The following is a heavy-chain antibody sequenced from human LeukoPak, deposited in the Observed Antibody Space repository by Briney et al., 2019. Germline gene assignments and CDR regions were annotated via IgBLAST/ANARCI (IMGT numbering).Heavy chain of an antibody. Sequence: GGSLRLSCAASGFTFSSYSMNWVRQAPGKGLEWVSSISSSSSYIYYADSVKGRFTISRDNAKNSLYLQMNSLRAEDTAVYYCAKNFYWCGCRCYLCFWGQGTLVTVSS. J-gene: IGHJ4*02. V-gene: IGHV3-21*01. CDR3: AKNFYWCGCRCYLCF. CDR2: ISSSSSYI. CDR1: GFTFSSYS. D-gene: IGHD2-15*01.